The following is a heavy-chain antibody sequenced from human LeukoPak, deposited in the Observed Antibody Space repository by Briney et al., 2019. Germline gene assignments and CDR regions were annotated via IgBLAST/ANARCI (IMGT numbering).Heavy chain of an antibody. CDR1: GGTFSSYA. V-gene: IGHV1-69*05. D-gene: IGHD3-22*01. CDR3: ARAYYYESRGHPPD. J-gene: IGHJ4*02. Sequence: SVKVSCKASGGTFSSYAISWVRQAPGQGLEWMGGIIPIFGTANYAQKFQGRVTITTDESTSTAYMELSSLRSEDTAVYYRARAYYYESRGHPPDWGQGTLVTVSS. CDR2: IIPIFGTA.